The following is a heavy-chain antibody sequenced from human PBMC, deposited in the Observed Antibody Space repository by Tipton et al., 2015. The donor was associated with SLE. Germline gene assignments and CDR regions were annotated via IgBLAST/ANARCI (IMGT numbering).Heavy chain of an antibody. D-gene: IGHD2/OR15-2a*01. V-gene: IGHV4-31*03. CDR2: IYYSGST. J-gene: IGHJ3*02. Sequence: LRLSCTVSGGSISSGGFYWRVIRQHPGKGLEWIGYIYYSGSTYYNPSLKSRVTISVDTSKNQFSLKLSSVTAADTAVYYCARLRLSAFYIWGQGTMVTVSS. CDR3: ARLRLSAFYI. CDR1: GGSISSGGFY.